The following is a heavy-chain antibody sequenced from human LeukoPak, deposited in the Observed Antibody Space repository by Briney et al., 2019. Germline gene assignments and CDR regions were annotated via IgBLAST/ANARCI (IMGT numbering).Heavy chain of an antibody. D-gene: IGHD3-22*01. CDR1: GASISSGRNC. Sequence: SQTLSLTCTVSGASISSGRNCWGWVRQPGGKGLEWIVRMYPSGNTNYNPYLKSRVTILVDTAKNQFSLKLSSVTAADTALYYCARDVYDSSGYYLDYWGQGTLVTVSS. CDR2: MYPSGNT. CDR3: ARDVYDSSGYYLDY. V-gene: IGHV4-61*02. J-gene: IGHJ4*02.